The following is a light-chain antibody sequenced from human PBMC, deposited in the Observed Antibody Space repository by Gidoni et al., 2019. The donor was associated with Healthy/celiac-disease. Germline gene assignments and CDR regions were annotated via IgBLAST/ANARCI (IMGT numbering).Light chain of an antibody. Sequence: QSARTQPPSASGSPGQSVTISCTGTSRDVGGDNYVSWYQQHPGKAPKLLIYEFSKRPSGVPDRFSGSKSGNTASLTVSGLQAEDEADYYCSSYAGSNNVVFGGGTKLTVL. V-gene: IGLV2-8*01. J-gene: IGLJ2*01. CDR1: SRDVGGDNY. CDR2: EFS. CDR3: SSYAGSNNVV.